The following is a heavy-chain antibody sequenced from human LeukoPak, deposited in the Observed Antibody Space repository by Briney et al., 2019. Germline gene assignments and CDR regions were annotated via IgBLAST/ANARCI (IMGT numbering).Heavy chain of an antibody. CDR1: GFAFFTHW. J-gene: IGHJ4*02. V-gene: IGHV3-7*01. Sequence: PGGSLRLSCAASGFAFFTHWMSWVRQAPGKGLEWVANIKQDGSEKDYVDSVKGRFTISRDNAKNSLYLQMNSLRAEDTAVYYCARDFRYYSYFDYWGQGTLVTVSS. CDR2: IKQDGSEK. D-gene: IGHD2-21*01. CDR3: ARDFRYYSYFDY.